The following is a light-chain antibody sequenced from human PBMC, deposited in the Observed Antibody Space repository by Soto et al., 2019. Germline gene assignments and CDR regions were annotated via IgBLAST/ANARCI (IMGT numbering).Light chain of an antibody. CDR3: SSYTGGNPSYV. Sequence: QSALTQPPSASGSPGQSVTISCTGASSDIGAYNYVSWYQHHPGKAPKLIIYEVNKRPSGVPDRFSGSKSGFTASLTVSGLQAEDDADYYCSSYTGGNPSYVFGTGTKVTVL. CDR2: EVN. J-gene: IGLJ1*01. V-gene: IGLV2-8*01. CDR1: SSDIGAYNY.